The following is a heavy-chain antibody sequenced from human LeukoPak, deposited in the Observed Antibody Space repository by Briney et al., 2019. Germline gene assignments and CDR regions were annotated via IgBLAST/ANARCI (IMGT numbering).Heavy chain of an antibody. CDR2: INPTSGDT. CDR1: GYTFTGYY. CDR3: ARDYAAAGTGGDY. D-gene: IGHD6-13*01. Sequence: GASVKVSCKASGYTFTGYYMHWVRQAPGQGLEWMGWINPTSGDTNYAQKLQGRVTMTRDTSISTAYMELSRLTSDDTAVYYCARDYAAAGTGGDYWGQGTLVTVSS. J-gene: IGHJ4*02. V-gene: IGHV1-2*02.